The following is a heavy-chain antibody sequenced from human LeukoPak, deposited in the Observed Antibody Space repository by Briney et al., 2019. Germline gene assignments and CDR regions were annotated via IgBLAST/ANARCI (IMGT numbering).Heavy chain of an antibody. D-gene: IGHD3-3*01. CDR3: AIGFYGFSY. V-gene: IGHV3-74*01. CDR1: RLTFSRYW. CDR2: IYSDGSST. Sequence: GGSLRLSCAASRLTFSRYWMHWVRQAPGKGLVWVSRIYSDGSSTSYADSVKGRVIISRDSAKNTVYLQVNSLRAEDTAVYYCAIGFYGFSYWGQGTLVTVPS. J-gene: IGHJ4*02.